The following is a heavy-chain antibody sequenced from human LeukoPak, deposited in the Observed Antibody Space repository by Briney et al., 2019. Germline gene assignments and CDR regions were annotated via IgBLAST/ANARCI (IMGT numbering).Heavy chain of an antibody. V-gene: IGHV1-69*06. J-gene: IGHJ5*02. Sequence: GSSVKVSCKASGGTFSSYTISWVRQAPGQGLEWMGGIIPIFGTANYAQKFQGRVTITADKSTSAAYMELSSLRSEDTAVYYCARDYDILTGHNPWGQGTLVTVSS. CDR1: GGTFSSYT. CDR3: ARDYDILTGHNP. D-gene: IGHD3-9*01. CDR2: IIPIFGTA.